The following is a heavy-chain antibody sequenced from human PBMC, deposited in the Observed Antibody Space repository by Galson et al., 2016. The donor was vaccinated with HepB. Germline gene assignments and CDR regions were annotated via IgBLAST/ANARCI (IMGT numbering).Heavy chain of an antibody. CDR3: ARAPFYYDSSTTDS. D-gene: IGHD3-22*01. CDR1: GFTVSSNY. J-gene: IGHJ4*02. CDR2: IYSGGTT. V-gene: IGHV3-53*01. Sequence: SLRLSCAASGFTVSSNYMSWVRQAPGKGLEWVSVIYSGGTTYYADSVKGRFTTSRDNSKNTVYLQMNSLRAEDTAVYYCARAPFYYDSSTTDSWGQGTLVTVSS.